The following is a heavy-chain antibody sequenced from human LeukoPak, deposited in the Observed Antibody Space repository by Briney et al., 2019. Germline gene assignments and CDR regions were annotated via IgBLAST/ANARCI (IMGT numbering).Heavy chain of an antibody. CDR2: IYWNGDFT. J-gene: IGHJ4*02. Sequence: GGSLRLSCAASGFTFDDHVMSWVRQVPGKGLEWVSSIYWNGDFTTYAESVKGRFTISRDNAKTSLYLQMNILRVEDTAFYYCTRLSGIVVAGAFDYWGQGNLVTVSS. D-gene: IGHD6-19*01. CDR3: TRLSGIVVAGAFDY. CDR1: GFTFDDHV. V-gene: IGHV3-20*04.